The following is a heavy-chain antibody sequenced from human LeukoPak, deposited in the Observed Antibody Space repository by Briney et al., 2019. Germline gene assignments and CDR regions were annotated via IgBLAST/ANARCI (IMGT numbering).Heavy chain of an antibody. CDR2: INHSGST. D-gene: IGHD3-22*01. J-gene: IGHJ6*03. CDR1: GGSFSGYY. V-gene: IGHV4-34*01. CDR3: ARGRYYYDSSGYYPSYYYYYMDV. Sequence: SDTLSLTCAVYGGSFSGYYWSWIRQPPGKGLEWLGEINHSGSTNYNPSLKSRVTISVDTSKNQFSLKLSSVTAADTAVYYCARGRYYYDSSGYYPSYYYYYMDVWGKGTTVTVSS.